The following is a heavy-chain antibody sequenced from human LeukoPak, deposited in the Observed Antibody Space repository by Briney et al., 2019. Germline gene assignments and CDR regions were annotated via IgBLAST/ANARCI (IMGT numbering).Heavy chain of an antibody. Sequence: ASVKVSCKASGYTFTGYYMHWVRQAPGQGLEWMGWINPNSGGTNYAQKFQGRVTMTRDTSISTAYMGLSRLRSDDTAVYYCARARPLIVVVPAAKGGWFDPWGQGTLVTVSS. J-gene: IGHJ5*02. V-gene: IGHV1-2*02. CDR2: INPNSGGT. CDR3: ARARPLIVVVPAAKGGWFDP. D-gene: IGHD2-2*01. CDR1: GYTFTGYY.